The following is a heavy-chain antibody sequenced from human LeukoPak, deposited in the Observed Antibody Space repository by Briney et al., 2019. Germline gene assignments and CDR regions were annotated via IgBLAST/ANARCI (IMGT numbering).Heavy chain of an antibody. D-gene: IGHD3-3*01. Sequence: SETLSLNCAVYGGSFSGYYWSWIRQPPGKGLEWIGEINHSGSTSYNPSLKSRVTISVDTSKNQFSLKLSSVTAADTAVYYCARGGRLLSAWFDPWGQGTLVTVSS. CDR2: INHSGST. J-gene: IGHJ5*02. CDR1: GGSFSGYY. CDR3: ARGGRLLSAWFDP. V-gene: IGHV4-34*01.